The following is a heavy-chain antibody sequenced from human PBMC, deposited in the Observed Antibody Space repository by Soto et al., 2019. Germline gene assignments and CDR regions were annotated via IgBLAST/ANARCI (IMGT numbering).Heavy chain of an antibody. CDR1: GFPFSSYN. V-gene: IGHV3-21*01. D-gene: IGHD5-18*01. CDR3: ARDDGGYRYGRRQYHFDS. J-gene: IGHJ4*02. CDR2: ISASSSI. Sequence: EVQLVESGGGLVKPGGSLRLSCAASGFPFSSYNMNWVRQAPGKGLEWVASISASSSIYYADSMKSRFTISRDNAKNSLYLHMNDLRAEDTAVYYCARDDGGYRYGRRQYHFDSWGQGTLVTVSS.